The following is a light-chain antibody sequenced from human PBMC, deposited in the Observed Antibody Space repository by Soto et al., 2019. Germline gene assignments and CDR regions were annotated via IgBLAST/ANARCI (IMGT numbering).Light chain of an antibody. J-gene: IGKJ2*01. CDR2: AAS. CDR1: QSISSY. CDR3: QQSYSTLGT. V-gene: IGKV1-39*01. Sequence: DIQMTQSPSSLSPSVGDRVTITCRASQSISSYLNWYQQKPGKAPKLLIYAASSLQSGVPLRFSGSGSGTDFTLTISSLQPEDFATYYCQQSYSTLGTFGQGTKVDIK.